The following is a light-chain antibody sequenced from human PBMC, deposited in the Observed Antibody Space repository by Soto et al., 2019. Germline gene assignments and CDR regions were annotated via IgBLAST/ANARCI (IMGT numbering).Light chain of an antibody. V-gene: IGKV1-5*01. CDR2: DAS. J-gene: IGKJ1*01. CDR1: QSISSW. Sequence: DIQMPQSPSTLSASAGDRATITCRASQSISSWLAWYQQKPGRAPKLLIYDASSLESGVPSRFSGSGSGTELTLTISGLQSEDSGVYFCHEYNTWPWTFGQGTKVDIK. CDR3: HEYNTWPWT.